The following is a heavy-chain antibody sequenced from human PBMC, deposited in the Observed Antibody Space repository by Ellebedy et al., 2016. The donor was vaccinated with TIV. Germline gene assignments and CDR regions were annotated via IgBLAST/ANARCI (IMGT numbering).Heavy chain of an antibody. CDR2: IYYSGST. D-gene: IGHD3-16*01. Sequence: SETLSLTCTVSGGSISSSSSYWGWIRQPPGKGLEWIGSIYYSGSTNYNPSLKRRVTISVDTSKNQFSLKLSSVTAADTAVYYCARTDPSSETVMAYYFDYWGQGTLVTVSS. CDR3: ARTDPSSETVMAYYFDY. J-gene: IGHJ4*02. V-gene: IGHV4-39*07. CDR1: GGSISSSSSY.